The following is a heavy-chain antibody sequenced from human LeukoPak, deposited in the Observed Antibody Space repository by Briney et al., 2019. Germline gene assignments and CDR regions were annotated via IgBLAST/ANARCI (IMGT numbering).Heavy chain of an antibody. CDR3: ARDGSTVTTSDYYYYYMDV. J-gene: IGHJ6*03. Sequence: PGGSLRLSCAASGFTFSSYSMNWVRQAPGKGLEWVSSISSSSSYIYYADSVKGRFTISRDNAKNSLYLQMNSLRAEDTAVYYCARDGSTVTTSDYYYYYMDVWGKGTTVTVSS. V-gene: IGHV3-21*01. D-gene: IGHD4-17*01. CDR2: ISSSSSYI. CDR1: GFTFSSYS.